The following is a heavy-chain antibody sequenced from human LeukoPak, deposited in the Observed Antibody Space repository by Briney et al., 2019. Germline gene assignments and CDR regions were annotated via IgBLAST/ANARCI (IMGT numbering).Heavy chain of an antibody. CDR2: INPNSGGI. D-gene: IGHD3-16*01. J-gene: IGHJ6*02. CDR3: ARDISPTLRLGGDYYYYGMDG. CDR1: GYTFTGYY. Sequence: ASVKVSCKASGYTFTGYYIHWVRQAPGQGLEWMGWINPNSGGINYAQKFQGRVTMTRDTSISTAYMELSRLRSDDTAVYYCARDISPTLRLGGDYYYYGMDGWGQGTSVTVSS. V-gene: IGHV1-2*02.